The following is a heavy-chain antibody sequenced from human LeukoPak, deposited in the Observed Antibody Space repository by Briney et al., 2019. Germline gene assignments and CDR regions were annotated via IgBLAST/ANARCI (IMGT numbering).Heavy chain of an antibody. D-gene: IGHD3-10*01. Sequence: SETLSLTCTVSGGSISSSSYYWGWIREPPGKGLEWIGTMYYSGSTYYNPSLKSRVTISVDTSKNQFSLRLNSVTAADTAVYFCADSGSYYYFDDWAREPWSPSPQ. CDR3: ADSGSYYYFDD. CDR2: MYYSGST. J-gene: IGHJ4*02. CDR1: GGSISSSSYY. V-gene: IGHV4-39*01.